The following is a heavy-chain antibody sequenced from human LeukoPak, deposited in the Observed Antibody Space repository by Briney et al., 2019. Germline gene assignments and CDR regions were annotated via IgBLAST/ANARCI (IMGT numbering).Heavy chain of an antibody. D-gene: IGHD3-10*01. CDR2: IYYSGST. J-gene: IGHJ6*02. V-gene: IGHV4-39*07. Sequence: SETLSLTCIVSGGSIRSSSYYWGWIRQPPGKGLEWIGSIYYSGSTYYNPSLKSRVTISVDTSKNHFSLRLSSVTAADTAMYYCARDHYSSSFYNYNGMDVWGQGTTVTVSS. CDR1: GGSIRSSSYY. CDR3: ARDHYSSSFYNYNGMDV.